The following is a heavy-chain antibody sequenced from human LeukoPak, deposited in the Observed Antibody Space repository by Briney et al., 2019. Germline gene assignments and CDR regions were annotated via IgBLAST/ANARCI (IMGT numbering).Heavy chain of an antibody. CDR1: GFTFSSYG. Sequence: GGSLRLSCAASGFTFSSYGMHWVRQAPGKGLEWVAVISYDGSNKYYVDSVKGRFTISRDNSKNTLYLQMNSLRAEDTAVYYCAKCTRSYDFGDYGMDVWGKGTTVTVSS. J-gene: IGHJ6*04. V-gene: IGHV3-30*18. D-gene: IGHD3/OR15-3a*01. CDR2: ISYDGSNK. CDR3: AKCTRSYDFGDYGMDV.